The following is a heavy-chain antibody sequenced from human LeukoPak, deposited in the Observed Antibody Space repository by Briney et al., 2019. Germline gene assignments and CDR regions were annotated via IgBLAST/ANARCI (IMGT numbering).Heavy chain of an antibody. Sequence: SETLSLTCTVSGGSISSSSYYWGWIRPPPGKGLEWIGSIYYSGSTYYNPSLKSRVTISVDTSKNQFSLKLSSVTAADTAVYYCARSGRFLEWSLHYWGQGTLVTVSS. D-gene: IGHD3-3*01. CDR1: GGSISSSSYY. J-gene: IGHJ4*02. CDR2: IYYSGST. CDR3: ARSGRFLEWSLHY. V-gene: IGHV4-39*01.